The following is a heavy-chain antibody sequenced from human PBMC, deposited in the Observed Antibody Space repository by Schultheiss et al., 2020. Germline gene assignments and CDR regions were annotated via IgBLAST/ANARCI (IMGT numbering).Heavy chain of an antibody. CDR2: IYPGDSDT. CDR1: GYSFTSYW. Sequence: GGSLRLSCKGSGYSFTSYWIGWVRQMPGKGLEWMGIIYPGDSDTRYSPSFQGQVTISADKSISTAYLQWSSLKASDTAMYYCARHGPYYYDSSGSLYYYYGMDVWGQGTTVTVSS. J-gene: IGHJ6*02. V-gene: IGHV5-51*01. CDR3: ARHGPYYYDSSGSLYYYYGMDV. D-gene: IGHD3-22*01.